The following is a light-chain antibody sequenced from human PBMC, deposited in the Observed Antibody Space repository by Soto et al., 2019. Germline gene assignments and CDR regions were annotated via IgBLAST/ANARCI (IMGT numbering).Light chain of an antibody. CDR3: GLYMGSGIWV. Sequence: QTVVTQEPSFSVSPGRTVTLTCGLSSGSVSTSYYPSWYQQTPGQAPRTLIYSTNTRSSGVPDRFSGSILGNKAALTITGAQGDDESEYHGGLYMGSGIWVFGGGTQLTVL. V-gene: IGLV8-61*01. J-gene: IGLJ3*02. CDR2: STN. CDR1: SGSVSTSYY.